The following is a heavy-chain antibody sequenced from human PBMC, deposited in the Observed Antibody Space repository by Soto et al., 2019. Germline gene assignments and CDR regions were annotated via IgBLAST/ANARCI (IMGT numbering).Heavy chain of an antibody. CDR3: ARDPDTSSKIDY. CDR1: GFTFSDYY. J-gene: IGHJ4*02. CDR2: IDSSGSPL. V-gene: IGHV3-11*01. Sequence: GGSLRLSCAASGFTFSDYYMSWVRQTPGNGLEWVSYIDSSGSPLYYADSVRGRFTISRDNAKNSLYLQMNSLRPEDTAVYYCARDPDTSSKIDYWGQGTRVTVSS. D-gene: IGHD2-2*01.